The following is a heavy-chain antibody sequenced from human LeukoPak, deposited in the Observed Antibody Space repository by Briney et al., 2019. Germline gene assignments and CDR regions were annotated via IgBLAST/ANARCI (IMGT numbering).Heavy chain of an antibody. CDR3: ARTWGYSNGRAAGHDYYYYYMDV. CDR2: IFWNDDK. D-gene: IGHD5-18*01. CDR1: NFSLSTSGVG. J-gene: IGHJ6*03. Sequence: SGPTLVKPTQTLTLTCTFSNFSLSTSGVGVGWIRQPPGKALEWLALIFWNDDKRYSPSLKSRLTITKDTSKNQVVLTMTNMDPVDTATYYCARTWGYSNGRAAGHDYYYYYMDVWGKGTTVTVSS. V-gene: IGHV2-5*01.